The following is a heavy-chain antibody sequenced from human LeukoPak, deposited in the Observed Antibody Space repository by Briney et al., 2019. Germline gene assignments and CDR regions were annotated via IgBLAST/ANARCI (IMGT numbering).Heavy chain of an antibody. CDR3: VRANYDSSGYKYYFDY. V-gene: IGHV4-4*02. D-gene: IGHD3-22*01. J-gene: IGHJ4*02. Sequence: SGTLSLTCAVSGGSISSSNWWSWVRQPPGQGLEWIGEIYHSGSTNYNPSLKSRVTISVDKSKNQFSLKLSSVTAADTAVYYCVRANYDSSGYKYYFDYWGQGTLVTVSS. CDR2: IYHSGST. CDR1: GGSISSSNW.